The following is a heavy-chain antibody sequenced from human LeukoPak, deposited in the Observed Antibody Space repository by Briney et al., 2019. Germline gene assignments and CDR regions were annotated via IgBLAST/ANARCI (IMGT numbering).Heavy chain of an antibody. CDR1: GYTFTSYG. D-gene: IGHD2-8*01. CDR3: GRGRGNGRPENYFDY. Sequence: ASVKVSCKASGYTFTSYGISWVRQAPGQGLEWMGWISAYNGNTNYAQKLQGRVTMTTDTSTSTAYLELSSLRSEDTAVYYCGRGRGNGRPENYFDYWGQGTLATVSS. J-gene: IGHJ4*02. CDR2: ISAYNGNT. V-gene: IGHV1-18*01.